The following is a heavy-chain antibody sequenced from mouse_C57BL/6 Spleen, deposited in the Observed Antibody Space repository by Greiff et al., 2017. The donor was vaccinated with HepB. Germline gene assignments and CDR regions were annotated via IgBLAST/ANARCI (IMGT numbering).Heavy chain of an antibody. Sequence: VQLQQPGPELVKPGASVKISCKASGYAFSSSWMNWVKQRPGKGLEWIGRIYPGDGDTNYNGKFKGKATLTADKSSSTAYMQLSSLTSEDSAVYFCARSEDYYAMDYWGQGTSVTVSS. CDR1: GYAFSSSW. V-gene: IGHV1-82*01. J-gene: IGHJ4*01. CDR2: IYPGDGDT. CDR3: ARSEDYYAMDY.